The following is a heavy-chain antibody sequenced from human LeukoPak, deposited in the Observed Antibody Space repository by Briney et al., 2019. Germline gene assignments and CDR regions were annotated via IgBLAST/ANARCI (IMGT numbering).Heavy chain of an antibody. CDR3: ARARVIDY. CDR2: ISSYGGTI. V-gene: IGHV3-48*03. CDR1: GFTFSSYE. Sequence: PGGSLRLSCAASGFTFSSYEMNWVRQAPGKGLEWVSYISSYGGTIYYADSVKGRFTISRDNAKNSLYLQMNSLRAEDTAVYYCARARVIDYWGKGTLVTVSS. J-gene: IGHJ4*02. D-gene: IGHD2-21*01.